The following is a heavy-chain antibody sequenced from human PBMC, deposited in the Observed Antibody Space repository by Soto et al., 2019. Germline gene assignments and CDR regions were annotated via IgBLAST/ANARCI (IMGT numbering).Heavy chain of an antibody. D-gene: IGHD6-19*01. J-gene: IGHJ4*02. V-gene: IGHV3-53*01. CDR3: ASGGSYSSGCLDY. CDR1: GFGVSFNY. CDR2: IYSDDRT. Sequence: GGSLRLSCAVSGFGVSFNYMSWVRQAPGKGLEWLSVIYSDDRTDYADSVKGRFTISRDNSKSTLYLQMNGLRGEDTAVYYCASGGSYSSGCLDYWGQGNLVTVS.